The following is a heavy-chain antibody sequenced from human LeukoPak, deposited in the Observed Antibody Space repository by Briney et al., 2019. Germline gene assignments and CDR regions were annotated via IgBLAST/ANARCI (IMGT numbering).Heavy chain of an antibody. Sequence: GGSLRLSCAASGFTFSSYSMNWVRQAPGKGLDWVSSISSSSSYIYYADSVEGRFAISRDNAKNSLYLQMNSLRAEDTAVYYCARDIKGSVWGSYRYPDYWGQGTLVTVSS. CDR1: GFTFSSYS. CDR2: ISSSSSYI. V-gene: IGHV3-21*04. D-gene: IGHD3-16*02. J-gene: IGHJ4*02. CDR3: ARDIKGSVWGSYRYPDY.